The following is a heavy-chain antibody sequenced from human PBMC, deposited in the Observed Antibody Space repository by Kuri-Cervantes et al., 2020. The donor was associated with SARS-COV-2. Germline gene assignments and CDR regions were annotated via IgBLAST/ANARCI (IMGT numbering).Heavy chain of an antibody. D-gene: IGHD1-26*01. CDR3: ARALPWDLRGNDAFDI. CDR1: GGSFSGYY. CDR2: INHSGST. V-gene: IGHV4-34*01. J-gene: IGHJ3*02. Sequence: GSLRLSCAVYGGSFSGYYWTWIRQPPGKGLEWIGEINHSGSTNYNPSLRSRVTISVDTSKNQISLKLSSVTAADTAVYYCARALPWDLRGNDAFDIWGQGTMVTVSS.